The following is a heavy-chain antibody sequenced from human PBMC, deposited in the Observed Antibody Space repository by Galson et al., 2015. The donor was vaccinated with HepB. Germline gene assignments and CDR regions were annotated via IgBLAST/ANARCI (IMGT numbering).Heavy chain of an antibody. Sequence: SVKVSCKASGYTFTSYYMHWVRQAPGQGLEWMGIIHPSGGSTSYAQKFQGRVTMTRDTSTSTVYMELSSLRSEDTAVYYCARESRGYCSGGSCRGFFDYWGQGTLVTVSS. CDR1: GYTFTSYY. D-gene: IGHD2-15*01. J-gene: IGHJ4*02. CDR3: ARESRGYCSGGSCRGFFDY. CDR2: IHPSGGST. V-gene: IGHV1-46*01.